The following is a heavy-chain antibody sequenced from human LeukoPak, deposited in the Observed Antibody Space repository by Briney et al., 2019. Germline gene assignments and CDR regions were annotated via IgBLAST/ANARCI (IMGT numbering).Heavy chain of an antibody. J-gene: IGHJ4*02. Sequence: VKVFCKASGYTFTGYYMYWVRQAPGQGLKWMGRINPNSGGTNYAQKVQGRVTMTRDTSISTAYMELSRLRSDDTAVYYCALSPTGYYYDSSGCYDYWGQGTLVTVSS. D-gene: IGHD3-22*01. V-gene: IGHV1-2*06. CDR1: GYTFTGYY. CDR2: INPNSGGT. CDR3: ALSPTGYYYDSSGCYDY.